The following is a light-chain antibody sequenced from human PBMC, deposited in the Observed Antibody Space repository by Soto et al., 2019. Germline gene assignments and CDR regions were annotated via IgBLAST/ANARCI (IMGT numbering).Light chain of an antibody. V-gene: IGLV4-69*01. CDR1: SGHSSYA. J-gene: IGLJ2*01. Sequence: QAVVTQSPSASASLGAAVNLTCTLSSGHSSYAIAWLQQQPQKGPRYLMKLNSDGSQTKGDGIPGRFLGASSGAERYLIISNLQSEDEADYYCQTWGTGIQVVFGGGTKLTVL. CDR3: QTWGTGIQVV. CDR2: LNSDGSQ.